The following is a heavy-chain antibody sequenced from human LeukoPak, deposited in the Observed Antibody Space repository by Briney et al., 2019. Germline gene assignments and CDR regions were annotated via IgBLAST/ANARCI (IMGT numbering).Heavy chain of an antibody. D-gene: IGHD6-13*01. J-gene: IGHJ3*01. Sequence: GGSLRLSCAASGFTFSDSYMSWIRQAPGKGLEWVSYISRGGSTTYYADSVEGRFTISRDNAKNSLYLQMNSLRAEDTAVYYCVRGVSISSSWYNDLWGQGTMVTVSS. CDR2: ISRGGSTT. CDR1: GFTFSDSY. CDR3: VRGVSISSSWYNDL. V-gene: IGHV3-11*01.